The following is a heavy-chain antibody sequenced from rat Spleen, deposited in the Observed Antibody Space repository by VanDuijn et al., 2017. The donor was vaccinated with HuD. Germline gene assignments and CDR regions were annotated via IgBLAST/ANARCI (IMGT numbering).Heavy chain of an antibody. V-gene: IGHV5-31*01. Sequence: EVQLVESGGGLLQPGKSLQLSCVTSGFTFNYYWMTWIRQVPGKGLEWVASITNASGRTYYPDSVKGRFTVSRDTAQNILYLQMNSLRSEETATYYCARGGFFRYWGQGVMVTVSS. CDR2: ITNASGRT. J-gene: IGHJ2*01. CDR3: ARGGFFRY. CDR1: GFTFNYYW. D-gene: IGHD1-6*01.